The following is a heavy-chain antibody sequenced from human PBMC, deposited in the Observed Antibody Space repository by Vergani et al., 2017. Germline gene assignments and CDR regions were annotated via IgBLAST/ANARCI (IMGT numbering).Heavy chain of an antibody. J-gene: IGHJ2*01. CDR3: AREGVPIVVVPAARRYFDL. Sequence: QVQLVQSGAEVKKPGSSVKVSCKASGGTFSSYATSWVRQAPGQGLEWMGGIIPIFGTANYAQKFQGRVTITADESTSTAYMELSSLRSEDTAVYYCAREGVPIVVVPAARRYFDLWGRGTLVTVSS. CDR1: GGTFSSYA. D-gene: IGHD2-2*01. CDR2: IIPIFGTA. V-gene: IGHV1-69*01.